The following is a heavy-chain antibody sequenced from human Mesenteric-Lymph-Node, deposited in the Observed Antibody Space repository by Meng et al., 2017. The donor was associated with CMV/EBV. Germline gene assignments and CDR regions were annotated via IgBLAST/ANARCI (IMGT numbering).Heavy chain of an antibody. V-gene: IGHV3-20*01. Sequence: GESLKISCAASGFTFSDYYMSWVRQAPGKGLEWVSGINWNGGSTGYADSVKGRFTISRDNAKNSLYLQMNSLRAEDTASYHCARTSYSNYVYYYYGMDVWGQGTTVTVSS. D-gene: IGHD4-11*01. CDR2: INWNGGST. CDR1: GFTFSDYY. J-gene: IGHJ6*02. CDR3: ARTSYSNYVYYYYGMDV.